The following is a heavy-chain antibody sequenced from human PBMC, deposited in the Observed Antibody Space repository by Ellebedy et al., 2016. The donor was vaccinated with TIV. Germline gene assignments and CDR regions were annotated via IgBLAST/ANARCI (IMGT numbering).Heavy chain of an antibody. CDR3: ARGPGTNDMSYYYYGMDV. CDR2: IYHSGST. D-gene: IGHD1-1*01. CDR1: GYSISSGYY. Sequence: SETLSLXXTVSGYSISSGYYWGWIRQPPGKGLEWIGSIYHSGSTYYNPSLKSRVTISVDTSKNQFSLKLSSVTAADTAVYYCARGPGTNDMSYYYYGMDVWGQGTTVTVSS. V-gene: IGHV4-38-2*02. J-gene: IGHJ6*02.